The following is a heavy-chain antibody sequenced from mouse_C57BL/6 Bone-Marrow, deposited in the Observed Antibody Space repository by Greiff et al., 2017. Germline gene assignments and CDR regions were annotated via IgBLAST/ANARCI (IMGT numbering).Heavy chain of an antibody. J-gene: IGHJ4*01. D-gene: IGHD2-1*01. CDR3: ADRNYGYAMDY. Sequence: EVQLQQSGPVLVKPGASVKMSCKASGYTFTDYYMNWVKQSHGKSLEWIGVINPYNGGTSYNQKFKGKATLTVDKSSSTAYMELNSLTSEDSAVYCWADRNYGYAMDYLGQGTSVTVSS. CDR1: GYTFTDYY. CDR2: INPYNGGT. V-gene: IGHV1-19*01.